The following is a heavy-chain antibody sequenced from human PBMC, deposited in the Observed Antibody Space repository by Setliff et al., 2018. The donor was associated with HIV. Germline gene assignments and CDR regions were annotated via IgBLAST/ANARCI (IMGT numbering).Heavy chain of an antibody. D-gene: IGHD6-19*01. CDR2: ISGFNGNT. CDR1: GYSFARYG. J-gene: IGHJ3*02. V-gene: IGHV1-18*01. Sequence: ASVKVSCKASGYSFARYGLSWVRQAPGQGLEWMGWISGFNGNTKYAQSFQDRVAMTTETATSTAYMEMRSPRSDDTAVYFCARVPYRSAWFSGGHDAFDIWGQGTMVT. CDR3: ARVPYRSAWFSGGHDAFDI.